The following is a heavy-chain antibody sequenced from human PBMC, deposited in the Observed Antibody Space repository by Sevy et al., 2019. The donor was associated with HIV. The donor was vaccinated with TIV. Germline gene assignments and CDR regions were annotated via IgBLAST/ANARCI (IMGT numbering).Heavy chain of an antibody. D-gene: IGHD3-9*01. CDR3: AKDHDNNWFDP. CDR2: INAISSNI. V-gene: IGHV3-21*04. J-gene: IGHJ5*02. Sequence: GGSLRLSCAASGFTFSSYAMNWVRQAPGKGLEWVSSINAISSNIYYADSVKGRFTISRDNAENSLYLQMNSVRAEDTAIYFCAKDHDNNWFDPWGQGTLVTVSS. CDR1: GFTFSSYA.